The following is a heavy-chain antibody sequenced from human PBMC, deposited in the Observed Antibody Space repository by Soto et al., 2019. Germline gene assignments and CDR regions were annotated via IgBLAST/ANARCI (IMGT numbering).Heavy chain of an antibody. CDR1: GDSMSISNW. J-gene: IGHJ4*02. CDR3: ARSEATALDF. V-gene: IGHV4-4*02. CDR2: AHHSGRT. Sequence: QVQLHESGPGLLKSSGTLSLTCTVSGDSMSISNWWNWVRQPPGKGLEWIGEAHHSGRTNYNPSLKSRVTISVDRSQNLFSLQLPSVTAADTAVYFCARSEATALDFWGQGILVTVSS.